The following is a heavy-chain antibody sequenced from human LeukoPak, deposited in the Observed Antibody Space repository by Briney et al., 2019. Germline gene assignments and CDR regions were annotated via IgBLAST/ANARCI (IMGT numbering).Heavy chain of an antibody. V-gene: IGHV1-2*02. J-gene: IGHJ5*02. Sequence: ASVKVSCKAFGYTFTGYYMHWVRRAPGQGLEWMGWINPNSGGTNYAQKFQGRVTMTSDPSISTAYVELSRLRSDDTAVYYCARDYDILTAQTNWFDPWGQGTLVTVSS. CDR2: INPNSGGT. CDR1: GYTFTGYY. D-gene: IGHD3-9*01. CDR3: ARDYDILTAQTNWFDP.